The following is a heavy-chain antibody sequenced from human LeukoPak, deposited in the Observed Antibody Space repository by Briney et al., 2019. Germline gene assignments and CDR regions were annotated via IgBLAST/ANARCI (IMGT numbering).Heavy chain of an antibody. J-gene: IGHJ4*02. CDR1: GGCISSSSAY. D-gene: IGHD5-18*01. V-gene: IGHV4-39*01. CDR2: IYYSKNT. CDR3: VSPRGFSYGYFDY. Sequence: SETLSLTGTVSGGCISSSSAYWGGIRHPPGKGLEWIGSIYYSKNTYYNPSLKSRVTISADTSKNQFSLTLGSVSATDTAVYYCVSPRGFSYGYFDYWGQGTLVTVSS.